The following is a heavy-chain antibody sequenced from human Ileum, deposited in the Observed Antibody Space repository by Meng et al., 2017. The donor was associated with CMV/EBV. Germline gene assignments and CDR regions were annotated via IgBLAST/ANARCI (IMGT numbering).Heavy chain of an antibody. V-gene: IGHV4-4*02. Sequence: SGSPIGISKCWSWVCQSPGKGLEWVGEIYHSGGTQYNPSLKSRATVSIDKSRNQFSLRLNSVTAADSAVYYCASREDGWLQSGGWFDPWGPGALVTVSS. CDR3: ASREDGWLQSGGWFDP. CDR1: GSPIGISKC. D-gene: IGHD5-24*01. CDR2: IYHSGGT. J-gene: IGHJ5*02.